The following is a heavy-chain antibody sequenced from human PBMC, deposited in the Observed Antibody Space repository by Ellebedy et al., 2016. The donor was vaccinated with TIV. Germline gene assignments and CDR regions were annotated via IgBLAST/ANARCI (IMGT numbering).Heavy chain of an antibody. Sequence: MPSETLSLTCAVYGGSFSGYYWSWIRQPPGKGLEWIGEINHSGSTNYNPSLKSRVTISVDTSKNQFSLKLSSVTAADTAVYYCARLWFGELLGNWFDPWGQGTLVTVSS. J-gene: IGHJ5*02. V-gene: IGHV4-34*01. CDR3: ARLWFGELLGNWFDP. CDR2: INHSGST. CDR1: GGSFSGYY. D-gene: IGHD3-10*01.